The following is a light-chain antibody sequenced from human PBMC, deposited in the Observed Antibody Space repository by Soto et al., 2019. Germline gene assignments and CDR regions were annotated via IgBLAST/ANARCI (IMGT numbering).Light chain of an antibody. Sequence: EIVMTQSPATLSVSPGERATLSCRASQNIGGTLAWYQQKPGQAPRLLFYGASTRATGVPARFSGSGSGTDFTLTISSVQPEDFAVYYCQQYDNWPRTFGQGTKVEIK. CDR1: QNIGGT. J-gene: IGKJ1*01. CDR2: GAS. CDR3: QQYDNWPRT. V-gene: IGKV3-15*01.